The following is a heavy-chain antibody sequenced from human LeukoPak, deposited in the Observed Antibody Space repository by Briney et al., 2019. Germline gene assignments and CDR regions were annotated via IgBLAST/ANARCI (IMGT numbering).Heavy chain of an antibody. CDR2: INPGSGGT. CDR3: ARGNVAAAGIFYYYYGMDV. V-gene: IGHV1-2*04. CDR1: GYTFTGYY. J-gene: IGHJ6*04. Sequence: ASVKVSCKASGYTFTGYYMHWVRQAPGQGLEWMGWINPGSGGTNYAQKFQGWVTMTRDTSISTAYMELSRLRSDDTAVYYCARGNVAAAGIFYYYYGMDVWGKGTTVTVSS. D-gene: IGHD6-13*01.